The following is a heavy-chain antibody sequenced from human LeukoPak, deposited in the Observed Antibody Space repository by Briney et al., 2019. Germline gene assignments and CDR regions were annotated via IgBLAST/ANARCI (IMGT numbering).Heavy chain of an antibody. V-gene: IGHV1-2*02. CDR1: GYTFTGYY. Sequence: ASVKVSCKASGYTFTGYYMHWVRQAPGQGLEWMGWINPNSGSTNYAQKFQGRVTMTRDTSISTAYMELSRLRSDDTAVYYCARGRGKPGYCSGGSCYFDYWGQGTLVTVSS. CDR2: INPNSGST. CDR3: ARGRGKPGYCSGGSCYFDY. J-gene: IGHJ4*02. D-gene: IGHD2-15*01.